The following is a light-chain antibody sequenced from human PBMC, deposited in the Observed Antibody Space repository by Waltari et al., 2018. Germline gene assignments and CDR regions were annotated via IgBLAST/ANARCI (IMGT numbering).Light chain of an antibody. J-gene: IGLJ1*01. V-gene: IGLV2-23*02. CDR2: EIN. CDR1: DNDVGRYHL. Sequence: HSALTQPASVSGSPGQSITISCTGPDNDVGRYHLVSWYQHHPGKAPKLIIYEINKRPSGVSNRFSGSKSGNTASLTISGLQIEDEADYHCCSYAGSDTFHYVFGSGTQVTVL. CDR3: CSYAGSDTFHYV.